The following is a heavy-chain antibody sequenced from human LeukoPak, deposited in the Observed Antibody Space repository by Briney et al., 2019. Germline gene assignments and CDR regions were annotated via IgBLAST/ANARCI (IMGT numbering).Heavy chain of an antibody. Sequence: PSETLSLTCAVSGGSISSGGYSWSWIRQPPGKGLEWIGYIYHCGSTYYNPSLKSRVTISVDRSKNQFSLKLSSVTAADTAVYYCARVTTMVRGMNYFDYWGQGTLVTVSS. D-gene: IGHD3-10*01. J-gene: IGHJ4*02. CDR3: ARVTTMVRGMNYFDY. CDR2: IYHCGST. V-gene: IGHV4-30-2*01. CDR1: GGSISSGGYS.